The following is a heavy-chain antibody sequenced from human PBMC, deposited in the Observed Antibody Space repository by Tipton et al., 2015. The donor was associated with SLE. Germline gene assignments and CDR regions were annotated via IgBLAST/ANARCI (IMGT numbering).Heavy chain of an antibody. CDR1: GLSFSTYD. Sequence: SLRLSCVASGLSFSTYDMNWVRQAPGKGLEWVSTVSGSGGSTFYADSVKGRFTISRDNSKNTLYLQMKSLRADDTAVYYCAKDFHYFDYWGQGTLVTVSS. V-gene: IGHV3-23*01. J-gene: IGHJ4*02. CDR2: VSGSGGST. CDR3: AKDFHYFDY.